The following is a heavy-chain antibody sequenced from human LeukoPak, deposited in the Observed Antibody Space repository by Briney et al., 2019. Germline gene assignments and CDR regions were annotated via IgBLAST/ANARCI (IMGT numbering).Heavy chain of an antibody. CDR2: ISYDGSNK. V-gene: IGHV3-30-3*01. D-gene: IGHD3-10*01. J-gene: IGHJ4*02. CDR1: GFTFSSYA. CDR3: AKENSGSYSPVYF. Sequence: GRSLRLSCAASGFTFSSYAMHWVRQAPGKGLEWVAVISYDGSNKYYADSVKGRFTISRDNSKNTLYLQMNSLRDEDTALYYCAKENSGSYSPVYFWGQGTLVTVSS.